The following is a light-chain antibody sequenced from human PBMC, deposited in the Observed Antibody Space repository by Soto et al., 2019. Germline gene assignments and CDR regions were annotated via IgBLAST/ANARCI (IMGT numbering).Light chain of an antibody. V-gene: IGLV2-14*01. Sequence: QSVLTQPASVSGSPGQSITISCTGTSSDIGSNNYVSWFQQRPGKAPTLIIYEVSNRPSGVSTHFSGSKTGNTASLTISGLLPEDEAEYYCRSYTTTTRLFGGGTKLTVL. CDR2: EVS. J-gene: IGLJ3*02. CDR1: SSDIGSNNY. CDR3: RSYTTTTRL.